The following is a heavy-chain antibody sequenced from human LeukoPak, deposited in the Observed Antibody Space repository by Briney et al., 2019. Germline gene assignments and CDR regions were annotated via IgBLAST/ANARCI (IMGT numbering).Heavy chain of an antibody. V-gene: IGHV4-34*01. Sequence: SETLSLTCAVYGGSFSGYYWSWIRQPPGKGLEWIGEINHSGSTNYNPSLKSRVTISVDTSKNQFSLKLSSVTAADTAVYYCASRITIFGVVIEDWGQGTLLTVSS. CDR3: ASRITIFGVVIED. D-gene: IGHD3-3*01. CDR2: INHSGST. J-gene: IGHJ4*01. CDR1: GGSFSGYY.